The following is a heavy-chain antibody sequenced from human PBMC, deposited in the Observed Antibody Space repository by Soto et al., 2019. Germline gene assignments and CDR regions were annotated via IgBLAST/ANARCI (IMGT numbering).Heavy chain of an antibody. D-gene: IGHD1-26*01. J-gene: IGHJ4*02. Sequence: QVQLQQSGPGLVKPSPTLSLTCTVSGVTVRSGAYYWSWIRQHPGKGLEWIGNIYYNGSTYYSPSRQTRVAISLYTSNNQSSLRLSSVTAADTAVYYCARYRFSGSKWSKFDYWGQGTLVSVSS. CDR2: IYYNGST. CDR1: GVTVRSGAYY. CDR3: ARYRFSGSKWSKFDY. V-gene: IGHV4-31*03.